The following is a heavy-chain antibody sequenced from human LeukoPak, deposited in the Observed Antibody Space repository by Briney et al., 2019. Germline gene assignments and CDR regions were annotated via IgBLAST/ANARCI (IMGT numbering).Heavy chain of an antibody. D-gene: IGHD1-14*01. CDR2: IIPIFGTA. CDR3: ARVPLPNHYYGMDV. J-gene: IGHJ6*02. CDR1: GGTFSSYA. Sequence: GASVKVSCKASGGTFSSYAISWVRQAPGQGLEWMGGIIPIFGTANYAQKFQGRVTITADESTSTAYMELSSLRSEDTAVYYCARVPLPNHYYGMDVWGQGTTVTVSS. V-gene: IGHV1-69*13.